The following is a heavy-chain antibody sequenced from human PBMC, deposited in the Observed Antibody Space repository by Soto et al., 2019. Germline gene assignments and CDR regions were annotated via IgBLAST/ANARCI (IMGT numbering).Heavy chain of an antibody. CDR3: ARRAAAAGNWFDP. CDR1: CGSCSGYY. V-gene: IGHV4-34*01. J-gene: IGHJ5*02. Sequence: PSETLCLTCAVYCGSCSGYYWSWIRQPPGKGLEWIGEINHSGSTNYNPSLKSRVTISVDTSKNQFSLKLSSVTAADTAVYYRARRAAAAGNWFDPWRQGTLVTVSS. CDR2: INHSGST. D-gene: IGHD6-13*01.